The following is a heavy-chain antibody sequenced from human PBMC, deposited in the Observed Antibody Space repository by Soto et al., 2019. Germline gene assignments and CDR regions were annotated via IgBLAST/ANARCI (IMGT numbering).Heavy chain of an antibody. CDR2: IIPILGIA. Sequence: ASVKVSCKASGGTFSSYTISWVRQAPGQGLEWMGRIIPILGIANYAQKFQGRVTITADKSTSTAYMELSSRRSEDTAVYYCARYHYYGSGSPDWGQGTLVTVSS. V-gene: IGHV1-69*02. CDR3: ARYHYYGSGSPD. D-gene: IGHD3-10*01. J-gene: IGHJ4*02. CDR1: GGTFSSYT.